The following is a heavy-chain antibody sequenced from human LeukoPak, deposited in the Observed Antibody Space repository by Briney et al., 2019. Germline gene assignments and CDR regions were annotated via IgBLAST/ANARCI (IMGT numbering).Heavy chain of an antibody. D-gene: IGHD5-18*01. V-gene: IGHV4-34*01. CDR3: ASTTAMADEAFDI. CDR2: INHSGST. J-gene: IGHJ3*02. Sequence: SETLSLTCAVYGGSFSGYYWSWIRHPPGKGLEWIGEINHSGSTNYNPSLKSRVTISVDTSKNQFSLKLSSVTAADTAVYYCASTTAMADEAFDIWGQGTMVTVSP. CDR1: GGSFSGYY.